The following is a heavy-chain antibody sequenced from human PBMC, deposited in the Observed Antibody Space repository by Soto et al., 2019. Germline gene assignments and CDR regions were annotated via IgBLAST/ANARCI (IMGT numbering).Heavy chain of an antibody. CDR1: GYTFTSYG. CDR3: ARARVDYGDHYSDYFDY. V-gene: IGHV1-18*01. CDR2: ISAYNGNT. D-gene: IGHD4-17*01. J-gene: IGHJ4*02. Sequence: QVQLVQSGAEVKKPGASVKVSCKASGYTFTSYGISWVRQAPGQGLEWMGWISAYNGNTNYAQKLQGRVTMTTDTSTSTAYMDLRSLRSDDTAVYYCARARVDYGDHYSDYFDYWGQGTLVTVSS.